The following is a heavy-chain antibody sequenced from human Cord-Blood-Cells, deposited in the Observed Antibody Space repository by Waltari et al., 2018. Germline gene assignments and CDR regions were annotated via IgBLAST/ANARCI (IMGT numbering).Heavy chain of an antibody. Sequence: QVQLQQWGAGLLKPSETLSLTCAFYGGSFSAYYWRWIRQPPGKGLEWIGEINHSGSTNYNPSLKSRVTISVDTSKNQFSLKLSSVTAADTAVYYCARVPNPHPHYGGDYWGQGTLVTVSS. CDR1: GGSFSAYY. CDR3: ARVPNPHPHYGGDY. V-gene: IGHV4-34*01. J-gene: IGHJ4*02. CDR2: INHSGST. D-gene: IGHD4-17*01.